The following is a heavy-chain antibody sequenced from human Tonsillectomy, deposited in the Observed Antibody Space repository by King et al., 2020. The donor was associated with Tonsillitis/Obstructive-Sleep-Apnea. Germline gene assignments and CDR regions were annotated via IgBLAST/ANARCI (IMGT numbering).Heavy chain of an antibody. CDR1: GFTVSSNY. D-gene: IGHD6-13*01. CDR2: LDSGGST. CDR3: ARAGYSSSWSLFDY. J-gene: IGHJ4*02. Sequence: VQLVESGGGLIQPGGSLRLSCAASGFTVSSNYMSWVRQAPGKGLEWVSVLDSGGSTYYAYSVKGRFTISRDNSKNTLYLQMNSLRAEDTAVYYCARAGYSSSWSLFDYWGQGTLVTVSS. V-gene: IGHV3-53*01.